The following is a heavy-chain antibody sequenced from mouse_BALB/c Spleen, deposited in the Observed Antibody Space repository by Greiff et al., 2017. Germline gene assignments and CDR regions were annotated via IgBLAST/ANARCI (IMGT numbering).Heavy chain of an antibody. J-gene: IGHJ2*01. D-gene: IGHD2-14*01. CDR2: ISDGGSYT. Sequence: GQRVESGGGLVQPGGSRKLSCAASGFTFSDYYMYWVRQTPEKRLEWVATISDGGSYTYYPDSVKGRFTISRDNAKNNLYLQMSSLKSEDTAMYYCARGRYGFDYWGQGTTLTVSS. CDR3: ARGRYGFDY. V-gene: IGHV5-4*02. CDR1: GFTFSDYY.